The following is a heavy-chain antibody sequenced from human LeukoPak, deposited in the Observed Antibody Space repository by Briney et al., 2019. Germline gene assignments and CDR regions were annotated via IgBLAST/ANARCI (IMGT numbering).Heavy chain of an antibody. CDR2: IYYSGST. Sequence: PSETLSLTCTVSGGSISSGDYYWSWIRQPPGKGLEWIGYIYYSGSTYYNPSLKSRVTISVDTSKNQFSLKLSSVTAADTAVYYCARGTRLWFGELFVYWGQGTLVTVSS. V-gene: IGHV4-30-4*01. D-gene: IGHD3-10*01. CDR3: ARGTRLWFGELFVY. CDR1: GGSISSGDYY. J-gene: IGHJ4*02.